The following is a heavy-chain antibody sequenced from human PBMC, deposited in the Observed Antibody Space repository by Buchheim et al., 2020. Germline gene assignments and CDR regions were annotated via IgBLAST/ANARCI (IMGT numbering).Heavy chain of an antibody. CDR3: AREHGDSPTHHYYYYYGMDV. CDR1: GFTFSSYS. Sequence: EVQLVESGGGLVKPGGSLRLSCAASGFTFSSYSMNWVRQAPGKGLEWVSSISSSSSYIYYADTVKGRFTIPRDNAKNSLYLQMNSLRAEDAAVYYSAREHGDSPTHHYYYYYGMDVWGRGTT. J-gene: IGHJ6*02. CDR2: ISSSSSYI. V-gene: IGHV3-21*01. D-gene: IGHD4-17*01.